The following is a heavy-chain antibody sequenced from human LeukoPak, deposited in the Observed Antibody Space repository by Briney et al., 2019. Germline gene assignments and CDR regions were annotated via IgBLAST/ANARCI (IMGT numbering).Heavy chain of an antibody. CDR3: ARDGGLGYCSGGSCYEGDYFDY. CDR1: GGSISSGDYY. D-gene: IGHD2-15*01. Sequence: PSETLSLTCTVSGGSISSGDYYWSWIRQPPGKGLEWIGYIYYSGSTYYNPSLKSRVTKSVDTSKNQFSLKLSSVTAADTAVYYCARDGGLGYCSGGSCYEGDYFDYWGQGTLVTVSS. J-gene: IGHJ4*02. CDR2: IYYSGST. V-gene: IGHV4-30-4*01.